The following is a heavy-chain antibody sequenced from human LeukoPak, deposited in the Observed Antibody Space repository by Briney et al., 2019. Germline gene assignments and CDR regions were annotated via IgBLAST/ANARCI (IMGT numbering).Heavy chain of an antibody. V-gene: IGHV4-34*01. CDR2: VNHSGST. D-gene: IGHD6-13*01. Sequence: SETLSLTCAVYGGSFSGYYWSWIRQPPGKGLEWIGEVNHSGSTNYNPSLKSRVTISVDTSKNQFSLKLSSVTAADTAVYYCARVSSSWYNYYYYYMDVWGKGTTVTISS. J-gene: IGHJ6*03. CDR3: ARVSSSWYNYYYYYMDV. CDR1: GGSFSGYY.